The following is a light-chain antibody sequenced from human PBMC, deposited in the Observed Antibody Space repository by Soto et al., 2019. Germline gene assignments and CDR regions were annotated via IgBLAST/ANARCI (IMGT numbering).Light chain of an antibody. CDR1: SSNIRSNT. V-gene: IGLV1-44*01. CDR2: SNN. CDR3: AAWDGSLNGWV. J-gene: IGLJ3*02. Sequence: QSALTQPPSASGTPGQRVTISCSGSSSNIRSNTVNWYQQLPGTAPKLLIYSNNQRPSGVPDRFSGSKSGTSASLAISGLQSEDDADYYCAAWDGSLNGWVFGGGTKVTVL.